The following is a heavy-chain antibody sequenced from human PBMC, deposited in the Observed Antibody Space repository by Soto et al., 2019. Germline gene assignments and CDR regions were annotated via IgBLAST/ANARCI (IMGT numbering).Heavy chain of an antibody. V-gene: IGHV3-21*01. CDR3: ARVKEIGYCSGGSCYYYGMDV. CDR2: ISSSSSYI. D-gene: IGHD2-15*01. J-gene: IGHJ6*02. CDR1: GFTFSSYS. Sequence: PGGSLRLSCAASGFTFSSYSMNWVRQAPGKGLEWVSSISSSSSYIYYADSVKGRLTISRDNAKNSLYLQMNSLRAEDTALYYCARVKEIGYCSGGSCYYYGMDVWGQGTTVTV.